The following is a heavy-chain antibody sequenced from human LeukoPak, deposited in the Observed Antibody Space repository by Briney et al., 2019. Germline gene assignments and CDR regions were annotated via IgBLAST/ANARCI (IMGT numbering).Heavy chain of an antibody. J-gene: IGHJ4*02. CDR1: GFTFSSFA. CDR3: ASTYVSGFVDFDY. V-gene: IGHV3-23*01. Sequence: GGSLRLSCAASGFTFSSFAMYWVRQAPGKGLEWVSGISSTGISTYYADSVKGRFTISRDNSKNTLYLQMNSLRAEDTAVYYCASTYVSGFVDFDYWGQGTLVTVSS. CDR2: ISSTGIST. D-gene: IGHD3-3*01.